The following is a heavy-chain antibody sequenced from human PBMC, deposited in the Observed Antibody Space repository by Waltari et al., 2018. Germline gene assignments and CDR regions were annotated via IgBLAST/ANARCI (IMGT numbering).Heavy chain of an antibody. CDR2: IRNYGSDK. J-gene: IGHJ3*01. V-gene: IGHV3-33*07. CDR1: EFTFEAYG. Sequence: VKLVESGGRVVRPGESLTLTCTAAEFTFEAYGMSWVRQVPGKGPEWVAVIRNYGSDKFYADSVKGRFSISRDNSKNTLYLQMNSLRVEDTAFYYCARAEEGVVIALGAFDVWGQGTKVTVSS. D-gene: IGHD3-3*01. CDR3: ARAEEGVVIALGAFDV.